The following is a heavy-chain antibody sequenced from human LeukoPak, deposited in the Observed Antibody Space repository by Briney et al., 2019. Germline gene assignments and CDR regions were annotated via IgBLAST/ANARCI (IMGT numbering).Heavy chain of an antibody. Sequence: GGSLRLSCAASGFTFSGSAMSWVRQAPGEGLEWVSLISYSGANSYYTDSVRGRFTISRDNSKDTLFLQMNSLRAEDTAIYYCAKCYGDYIRYFDYWGQGTLVTVSS. CDR3: AKCYGDYIRYFDY. CDR2: ISYSGANS. CDR1: GFTFSGSA. V-gene: IGHV3-23*01. D-gene: IGHD4-17*01. J-gene: IGHJ4*02.